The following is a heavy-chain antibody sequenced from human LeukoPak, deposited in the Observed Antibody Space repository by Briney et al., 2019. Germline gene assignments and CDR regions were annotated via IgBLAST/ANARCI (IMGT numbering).Heavy chain of an antibody. D-gene: IGHD4-17*01. J-gene: IGHJ4*02. V-gene: IGHV4-30-4*01. CDR2: IFTSGTT. Sequence: PSQTLSLTCTVSGGSISSGHSYWSWIRQPPGKGLEWIGYIFTSGTTHYNPSLKSRLTISLDTSNNHFSLRLSSVTAADTAVYYCARGGGYGDHPFDYWGQGTLVTVSS. CDR1: GGSISSGHSY. CDR3: ARGGGYGDHPFDY.